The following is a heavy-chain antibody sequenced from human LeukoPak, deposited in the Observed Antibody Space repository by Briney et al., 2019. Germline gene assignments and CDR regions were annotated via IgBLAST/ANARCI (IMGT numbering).Heavy chain of an antibody. CDR3: ASGFYYDSSGYYIPLSFDY. J-gene: IGHJ4*02. CDR2: IIPILGIA. Sequence: ASVKVSCKASGGTFSSYAISWVRQAPGQGLEWMGRIIPILGIANYAQKFQGRVTSTADKSTSTAYMELSSLRSEDTAVYYCASGFYYDSSGYYIPLSFDYWGQGTLVTVSS. D-gene: IGHD3-22*01. CDR1: GGTFSSYA. V-gene: IGHV1-69*04.